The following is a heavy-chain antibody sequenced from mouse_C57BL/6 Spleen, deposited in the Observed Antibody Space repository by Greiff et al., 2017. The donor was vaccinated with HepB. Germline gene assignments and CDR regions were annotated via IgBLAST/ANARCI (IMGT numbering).Heavy chain of an antibody. V-gene: IGHV14-2*01. D-gene: IGHD2-1*01. CDR2: IDPEDGET. Sequence: EVQGVESGAELVKPGASVKLSCTASGFNIKDYYMHWVKQRTEQGLEWIGRIDPEDGETKYAPKFQGKATITADTSTNTAYLQLSSLTSEDTAVYYCARMDGNPAWFAYWGQGTLVTVSA. J-gene: IGHJ3*01. CDR1: GFNIKDYY. CDR3: ARMDGNPAWFAY.